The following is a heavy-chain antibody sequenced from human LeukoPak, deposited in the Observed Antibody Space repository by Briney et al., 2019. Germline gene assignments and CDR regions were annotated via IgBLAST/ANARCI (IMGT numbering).Heavy chain of an antibody. Sequence: ASVKVSCKASGYTFTNYDINWVRQATGQGLEWMAYMNANSGNTEYAQTFQGRVAITWDTSINTAYMELSSLRSDDTALYYCAREGFDVWGQGTVVTVSS. CDR2: MNANSGNT. J-gene: IGHJ3*01. CDR3: AREGFDV. CDR1: GYTFTNYD. V-gene: IGHV1-8*03.